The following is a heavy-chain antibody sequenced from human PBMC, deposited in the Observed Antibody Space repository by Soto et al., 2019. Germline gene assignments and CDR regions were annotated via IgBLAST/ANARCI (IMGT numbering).Heavy chain of an antibody. CDR3: ASPLYCSGGSCYSSRYYYYGMDV. J-gene: IGHJ6*02. D-gene: IGHD2-15*01. V-gene: IGHV1-46*01. CDR1: GYTFTSYY. CDR2: INPSGGST. Sequence: ASVKVSCKASGYTFTSYYMHWVRQAPGQGLEWMGIINPSGGSTSYAQKFQGRVTMTRDTSTSTVYMELSSLRAEETAVYYCASPLYCSGGSCYSSRYYYYGMDVWGQGTTVTVSS.